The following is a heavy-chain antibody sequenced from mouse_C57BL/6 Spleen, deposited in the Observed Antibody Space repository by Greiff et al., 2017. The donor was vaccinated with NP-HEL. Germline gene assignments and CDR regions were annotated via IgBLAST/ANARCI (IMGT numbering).Heavy chain of an antibody. J-gene: IGHJ4*01. V-gene: IGHV1-59*01. CDR1: GYTFTSYW. CDR2: IDPSDSYT. CDR3: ARGRMYAMDY. Sequence: VQLQQPGAELVRPGTSVKLSCKASGYTFTSYWMHWVKQRPGQGLEWIGVIDPSDSYTNYNQKFKGKATLTVDTSSSTAYMQLSSLTSEDSAVYYCARGRMYAMDYWGQGTSVTVSS.